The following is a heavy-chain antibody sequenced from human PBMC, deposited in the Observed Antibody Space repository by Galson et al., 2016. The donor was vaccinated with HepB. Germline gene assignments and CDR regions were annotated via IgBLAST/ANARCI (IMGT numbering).Heavy chain of an antibody. V-gene: IGHV3-23*01. CDR3: AKNRGIFDS. CDR2: IYASSGKT. J-gene: IGHJ4*02. Sequence: SLRLSCAASGFTFRRNDMSWVRQAPGKGLEWVSTIYASSGKTDYADSVKGRFTISRDVSKSTLSLRMNSMRAEDTAFYYCAKNRGIFDSWGQGILVTVSS. D-gene: IGHD3-10*01. CDR1: GFTFRRND.